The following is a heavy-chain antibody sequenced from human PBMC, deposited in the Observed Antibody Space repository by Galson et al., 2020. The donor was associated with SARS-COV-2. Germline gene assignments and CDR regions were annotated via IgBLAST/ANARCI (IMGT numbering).Heavy chain of an antibody. CDR2: IYYSGST. D-gene: IGHD3-16*01. CDR1: GGSISSSSYY. J-gene: IGHJ5*02. Sequence: SQTLSLTCTVSGGSISSSSYYWGWIRQPPGKGLEWIGSIYYSGSTYYNPSLKSRVTISVDTSKNQFSLKLSSVTAADTAVYYCARRHLAIMITFGGVPPSWVDPWGQGTLVTVSS. CDR3: ARRHLAIMITFGGVPPSWVDP. V-gene: IGHV4-39*01.